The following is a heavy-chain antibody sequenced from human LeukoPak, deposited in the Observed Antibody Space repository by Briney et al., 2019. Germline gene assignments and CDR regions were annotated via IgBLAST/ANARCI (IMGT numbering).Heavy chain of an antibody. CDR3: ARVVRVTGYSAGVYFDY. Sequence: GASVKVSCKASGYTFTSYGISWVRQPPGQGLAWMGGIIPIFGTASYAQKFQGRVTITADESTSTAYMELSSHRPEDTAVYYCARVVRVTGYSAGVYFDYWGQGTLVTVSS. CDR1: GYTFTSYG. J-gene: IGHJ4*02. V-gene: IGHV1-69*13. CDR2: IIPIFGTA. D-gene: IGHD3-9*01.